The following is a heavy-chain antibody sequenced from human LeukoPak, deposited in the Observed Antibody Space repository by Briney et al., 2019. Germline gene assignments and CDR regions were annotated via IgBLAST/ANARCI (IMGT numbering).Heavy chain of an antibody. CDR1: GFTFSSYV. CDR2: ISGSGGST. D-gene: IGHD3-22*01. J-gene: IGHJ4*02. Sequence: PGGSLRLSCAASGFTFSSYVMSWVRQAPGKGLEWVSAISGSGGSTYYADSVKGRFTISRDNSKNTLYMQMNSLRAEDTAVYYRAKSHDSSGSDYWGQGTLVNVSS. V-gene: IGHV3-23*01. CDR3: AKSHDSSGSDY.